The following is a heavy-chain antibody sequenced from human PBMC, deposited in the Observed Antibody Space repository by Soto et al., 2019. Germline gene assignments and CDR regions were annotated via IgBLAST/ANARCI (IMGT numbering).Heavy chain of an antibody. Sequence: QVQLVQSGAEVKKPGASVKVSCKASGYTFTSYDINWVRQATGQGLEWMGWMNPNSGNTGYAQKFQGRVTMTRNXXIXTXXMELSSLRSEDTAVYYCARGVLSAFGGVIVRGFDYWGQGTLVTVSS. CDR2: MNPNSGNT. CDR1: GYTFTSYD. D-gene: IGHD3-16*02. J-gene: IGHJ4*02. CDR3: ARGVLSAFGGVIVRGFDY. V-gene: IGHV1-8*01.